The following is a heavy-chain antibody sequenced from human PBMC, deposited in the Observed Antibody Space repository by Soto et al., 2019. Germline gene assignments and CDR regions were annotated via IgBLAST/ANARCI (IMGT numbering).Heavy chain of an antibody. CDR1: GFSLSGYS. V-gene: IGHV3-48*01. D-gene: IGHD2-2*01. CDR2: INPGSSTM. CDR3: ARAECTSCYGFQH. J-gene: IGHJ1*01. Sequence: GGPLRVSCTAAGFSLSGYSRNWVRQAPGKGLEWVSYINPGSSTMYYADSMKGRFTISRDNAKNSLYLQMNSLRAEDTAVYYCARAECTSCYGFQHWGQGTLVTVSS.